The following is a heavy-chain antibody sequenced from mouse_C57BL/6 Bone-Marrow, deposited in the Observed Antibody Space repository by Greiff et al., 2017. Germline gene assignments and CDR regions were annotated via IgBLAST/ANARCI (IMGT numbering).Heavy chain of an antibody. CDR2: INYDGSST. J-gene: IGHJ1*03. V-gene: IGHV5-16*01. Sequence: EVQVVESEGGLVQPGSSMKLSCTASGFTFSDYYMAWVRQVPEKGLEWVANINYDGSSTYYLDSLKSRFIISRDNAKNILYLQMSSMKSEDTATYYCARDRGSYFDVWGTGTTVTVSS. CDR1: GFTFSDYY. D-gene: IGHD3-1*01. CDR3: ARDRGSYFDV.